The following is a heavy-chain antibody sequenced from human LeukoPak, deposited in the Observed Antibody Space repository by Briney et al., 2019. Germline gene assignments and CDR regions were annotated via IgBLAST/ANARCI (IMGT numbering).Heavy chain of an antibody. Sequence: SETLSLTGTVSGYSISSGYYCGWIRQPPGKGLEWIGNIYYSGSTYYNPSLTSRVTISVDTSKNQFSLKLSSVTAADTAVYYCARHKDYYYSYMDVWGKGTTVTISS. CDR1: GYSISSGYY. CDR3: ARHKDYYYSYMDV. J-gene: IGHJ6*03. CDR2: IYYSGST. V-gene: IGHV4-38-2*02.